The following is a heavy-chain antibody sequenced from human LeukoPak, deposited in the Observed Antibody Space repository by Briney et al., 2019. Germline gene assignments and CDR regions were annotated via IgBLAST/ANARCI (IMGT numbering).Heavy chain of an antibody. D-gene: IGHD6-13*01. J-gene: IGHJ4*02. CDR2: INPTGGSA. CDR1: GYTFTDFS. CDR3: ARSRRLGSSWYYFDY. Sequence: ASVKVSCKTSGYTFTDFSIHWVRQAPGQGLEWMGIINPTGGSAGFAQKFQGRVTITRNTSISTAYMELSSLRSEDTAVYYCARSRRLGSSWYYFDYWGQGTLVTVSS. V-gene: IGHV1-46*01.